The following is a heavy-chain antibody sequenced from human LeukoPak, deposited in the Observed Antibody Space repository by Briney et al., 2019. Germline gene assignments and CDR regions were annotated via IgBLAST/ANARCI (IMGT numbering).Heavy chain of an antibody. CDR1: GLTVSGNY. Sequence: GGSLRLSCAASGLTVSGNYMSWVRQAPGKGLEWVSVIYSGDNTDYADSVKGRFTISRDNSKNTLYLQMNSLRAEDTGVYYCARDWGYCSSTSCHVFDYWGQGTLVTVSS. CDR2: IYSGDNT. CDR3: ARDWGYCSSTSCHVFDY. J-gene: IGHJ4*02. V-gene: IGHV3-53*01. D-gene: IGHD2-2*01.